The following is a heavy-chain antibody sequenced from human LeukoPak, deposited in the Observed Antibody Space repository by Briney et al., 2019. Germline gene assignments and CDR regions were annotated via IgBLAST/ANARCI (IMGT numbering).Heavy chain of an antibody. CDR2: ISYDGSNK. Sequence: GGSLRLSCAASGFTFSSYAMHWVRQAPGKGLEWVAVISYDGSNKYYADSVKGRFTISRDNSKNTLYLQMNSLRAEDTAVYYCARGTPSSSGWLYYGMDVWGQGTTVTVSS. CDR1: GFTFSSYA. D-gene: IGHD6-19*01. V-gene: IGHV3-30-3*01. CDR3: ARGTPSSSGWLYYGMDV. J-gene: IGHJ6*02.